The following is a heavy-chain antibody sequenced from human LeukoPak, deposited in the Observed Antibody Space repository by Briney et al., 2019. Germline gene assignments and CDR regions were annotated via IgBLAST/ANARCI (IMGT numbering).Heavy chain of an antibody. CDR1: GYSFTNCW. CDR3: ATITTVPTIFDY. CDR2: IYPGDSDT. V-gene: IGHV5-51*01. J-gene: IGHJ4*02. Sequence: GESLQISCKGSGYSFTNCWIGWVRQMPGKGLEWMGIIYPGDSDTRYSPSFQGQVTISVDKSFSAAYLQWSSLKASDTAMYYCATITTVPTIFDYWGQGTLVTVSS. D-gene: IGHD3-10*01.